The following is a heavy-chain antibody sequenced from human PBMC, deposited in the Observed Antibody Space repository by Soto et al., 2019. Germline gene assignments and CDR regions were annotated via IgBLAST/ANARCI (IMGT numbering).Heavy chain of an antibody. CDR1: GGTFGSYA. CDR3: AREGKYTSGHYKRFFED. V-gene: IGHV1-69*01. D-gene: IGHD3-22*01. Sequence: QVQLVQSGVEVEKPGSSVTVACTASGGTFGSYAFNWVRQAPGQGLEWMGGISPMFGTTDYAQKFRGRLTTNADESTKTVYMHLSSLRSEDTAIYYCAREGKYTSGHYKRFFEDWGQGTLVTVSS. CDR2: ISPMFGTT. J-gene: IGHJ4*02.